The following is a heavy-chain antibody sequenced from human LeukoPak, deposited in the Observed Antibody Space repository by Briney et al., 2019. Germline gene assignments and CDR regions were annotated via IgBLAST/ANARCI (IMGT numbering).Heavy chain of an antibody. V-gene: IGHV3-11*04. CDR1: GFTFSDYY. CDR2: ITSRSTTV. CDR3: ARDVNIRDFWSGFHY. D-gene: IGHD3-3*01. Sequence: GGSLRLSCAASGFTFSDYYMSWIRQAPGKGLEGVSLITSRSTTVHYADSVKGRFTISRDNAKSTLFLQMNSLRVDDTAVYYCARDVNIRDFWSGFHYWGQGTLVTVSS. J-gene: IGHJ4*02.